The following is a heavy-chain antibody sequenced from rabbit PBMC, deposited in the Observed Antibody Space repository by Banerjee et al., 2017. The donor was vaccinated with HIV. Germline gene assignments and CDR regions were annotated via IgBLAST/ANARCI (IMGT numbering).Heavy chain of an antibody. Sequence: QSLEESGGDLVKPGASLTLTCTASGFSFVGSYYMCWVRQAPGKGLEWIGCIYVGSSADTYYASWVKSRFTISSDNAQNTVDLQMNSLTAADTATYFCARDPGAGYAGYGYAYGYFNLWGPGTLVTVS. CDR2: IYVGSSADT. V-gene: IGHV1S40*01. CDR3: ARDPGAGYAGYGYAYGYFNL. CDR1: GFSFVGSYY. J-gene: IGHJ4*01. D-gene: IGHD6-1*01.